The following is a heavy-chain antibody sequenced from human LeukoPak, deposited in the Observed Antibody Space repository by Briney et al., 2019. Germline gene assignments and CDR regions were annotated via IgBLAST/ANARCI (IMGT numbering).Heavy chain of an antibody. V-gene: IGHV4-59*06. CDR2: IYYSGST. CDR3: ARLKDYDILTGYFPFDY. D-gene: IGHD3-9*01. J-gene: IGHJ4*02. Sequence: PSETLSLTCTVSGGSISSYYWSWIRQPPGKGLEWIGYIYYSGSTYYNPSLKSRVTISVDTSKNQFSLKLSPVTAADTAVYYCARLKDYDILTGYFPFDYWGQGTLVTVSS. CDR1: GGSISSYY.